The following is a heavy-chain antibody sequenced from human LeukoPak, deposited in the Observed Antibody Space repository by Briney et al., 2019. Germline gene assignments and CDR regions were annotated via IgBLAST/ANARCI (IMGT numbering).Heavy chain of an antibody. D-gene: IGHD3-22*01. CDR2: ISAYNGNT. CDR3: ARDPLYYYDSSSSGHVPQPNWLDP. CDR1: GYTFTSYG. V-gene: IGHV1-18*01. Sequence: ASVEVSCKASGYTFTSYGISWVRQAPGQGLEWMGWISAYNGNTNYAQKLQGRVTMTRDTSTSTVYMELSSLRSEDTAVYYCARDPLYYYDSSSSGHVPQPNWLDPWGQGTLVTVSS. J-gene: IGHJ5*02.